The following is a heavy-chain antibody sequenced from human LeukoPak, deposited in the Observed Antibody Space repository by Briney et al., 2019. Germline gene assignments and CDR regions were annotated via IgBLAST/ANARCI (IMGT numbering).Heavy chain of an antibody. CDR1: GFTFRNYG. Sequence: GGSLRLSCAASGFTFRNYGMHWVRQAPGKGLEWVAVIWYDESNKFYADSVKDRFTISRDTSKNTLYLQMDSLRAEDTAVYYCARIFTSGYSADYWGQGTLVTVSS. V-gene: IGHV3-33*01. CDR2: IWYDESNK. D-gene: IGHD3-22*01. CDR3: ARIFTSGYSADY. J-gene: IGHJ4*02.